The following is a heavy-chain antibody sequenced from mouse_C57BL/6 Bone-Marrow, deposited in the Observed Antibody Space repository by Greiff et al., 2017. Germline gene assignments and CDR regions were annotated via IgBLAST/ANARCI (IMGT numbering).Heavy chain of an antibody. D-gene: IGHD1-1*01. Sequence: VKLQESGPELVKPGASVKISCKASGYAFSSSWMNWVKQRPGKGLEWIGRIYPGDGDTNYNGKFKGKATLTADKSSSTAYMQLSSLTSEDSAVYFCATTVVATDYWGQGTTLTVSS. CDR2: IYPGDGDT. V-gene: IGHV1-82*01. CDR3: ATTVVATDY. CDR1: GYAFSSSW. J-gene: IGHJ2*01.